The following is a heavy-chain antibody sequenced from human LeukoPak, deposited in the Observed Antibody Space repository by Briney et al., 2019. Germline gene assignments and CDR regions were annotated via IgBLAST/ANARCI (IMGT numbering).Heavy chain of an antibody. D-gene: IGHD5-24*01. V-gene: IGHV4-4*07. CDR2: IYISGST. Sequence: SETLSLTCTVSGGSISSYYWSWIRQPAGKGLEWIGRIYISGSTNYNPSLKSRVTMSVDTSKNQFSLKLRSVTAADTAVCYCARDGYNFPFGYWGQGTLVTVSS. CDR3: ARDGYNFPFGY. J-gene: IGHJ4*02. CDR1: GGSISSYY.